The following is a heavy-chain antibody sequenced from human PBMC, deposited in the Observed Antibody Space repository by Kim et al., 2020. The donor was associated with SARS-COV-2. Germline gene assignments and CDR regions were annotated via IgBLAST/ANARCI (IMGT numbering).Heavy chain of an antibody. V-gene: IGHV3-30*18. CDR2: ISYDGSNK. Sequence: GGSLRLSCAASGFTFSSYGMHWVRQAPGKGLEWVAVISYDGSNKYYADSVKGRFTISRDNSKNTLYLQMNSLRAEDTAVYYCAKDHGDSSGYYFFDYWGQGTLVTVSS. CDR1: GFTFSSYG. J-gene: IGHJ4*02. D-gene: IGHD3-22*01. CDR3: AKDHGDSSGYYFFDY.